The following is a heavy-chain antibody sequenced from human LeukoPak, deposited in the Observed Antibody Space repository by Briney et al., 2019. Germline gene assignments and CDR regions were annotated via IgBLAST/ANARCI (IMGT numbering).Heavy chain of an antibody. Sequence: PGGSLSLSCAASGFTFSDYYMSWIRQAPGKGLEWVSFISKDGRTVSYADSVKGQFTISRDNSKNSLYLQMNSLTADDTAVYFCARVRGSYSSDYWGQGTLVTVSS. J-gene: IGHJ4*02. CDR3: ARVRGSYSSDY. V-gene: IGHV3-11*01. CDR1: GFTFSDYY. D-gene: IGHD5-12*01. CDR2: ISKDGRTV.